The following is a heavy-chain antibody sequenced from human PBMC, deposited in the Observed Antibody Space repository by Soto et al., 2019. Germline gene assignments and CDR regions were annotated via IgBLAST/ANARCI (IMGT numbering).Heavy chain of an antibody. Sequence: GGSLRLSCAASGFTFSSYAMSWVRQAPGKGLEWVSAISGSGGSTYYADSVKGRFTISRDNSKNTLYLQMNSLRAEDTAVYYCAKDPALHHIPNLGWFDPWGQGTLVTVSS. V-gene: IGHV3-23*01. CDR2: ISGSGGST. CDR1: GFTFSSYA. D-gene: IGHD3-16*01. J-gene: IGHJ5*02. CDR3: AKDPALHHIPNLGWFDP.